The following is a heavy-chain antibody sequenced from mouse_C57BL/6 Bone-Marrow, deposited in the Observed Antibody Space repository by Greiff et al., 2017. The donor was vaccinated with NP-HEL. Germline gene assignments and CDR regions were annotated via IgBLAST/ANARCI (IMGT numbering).Heavy chain of an antibody. V-gene: IGHV1-81*01. CDR2: IYPRSGNT. J-gene: IGHJ2*01. Sequence: VHLVESGAELARPGASVKLSCKASGYTFTSYGISWVKQRTGQGLEWIGEIYPRSGNTYYNEKFKGKATLTADKSSSTAYMELRSLTSEDSAVYFCARELGYFDYWGQGTTLTVSS. CDR3: ARELGYFDY. CDR1: GYTFTSYG. D-gene: IGHD4-1*01.